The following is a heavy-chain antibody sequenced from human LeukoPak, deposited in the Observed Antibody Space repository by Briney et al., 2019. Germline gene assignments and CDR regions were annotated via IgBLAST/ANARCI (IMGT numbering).Heavy chain of an antibody. CDR3: ARGGPVTFGGVIVYYFDY. V-gene: IGHV3-30*02. Sequence: GGSLRLSCAASGFTFSSYGMHWVRQAPGKGLEWVAFIRYDGSNEYYADSVKGRFTISRDNSKNTLYLQMNSLRAEDTAVYYCARGGPVTFGGVIVYYFDYWGQGTLVTVSS. CDR2: IRYDGSNE. CDR1: GFTFSSYG. D-gene: IGHD3-16*02. J-gene: IGHJ4*02.